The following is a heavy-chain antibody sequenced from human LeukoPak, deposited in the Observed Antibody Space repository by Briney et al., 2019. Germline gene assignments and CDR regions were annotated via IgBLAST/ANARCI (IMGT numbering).Heavy chain of an antibody. Sequence: GGSLRLSCAASGFIFSTSAMHWVRQAPGKGLECVALISHDGSNKYYADSVKGRFTISRDNSKNTLYLQMNSLRPEDTAWYYWVGGGGDYWGQGSLVTVSS. D-gene: IGHD3-16*01. CDR2: ISHDGSNK. J-gene: IGHJ4*02. CDR3: VGGGGDY. CDR1: GFIFSTSA. V-gene: IGHV3-30-3*01.